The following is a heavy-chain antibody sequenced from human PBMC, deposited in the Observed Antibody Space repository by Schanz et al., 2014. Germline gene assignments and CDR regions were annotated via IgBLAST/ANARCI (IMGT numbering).Heavy chain of an antibody. J-gene: IGHJ4*02. CDR2: ISNDGSIK. V-gene: IGHV3-30-3*01. CDR1: GFTFSSYA. CDR3: AKDPSHGDYDYYFDY. D-gene: IGHD3-22*01. Sequence: QVQLLQFGGGVVQPGRSLRLSCAASGFTFSSYAMHWVRQAPGKGLEWVALISNDGSIKYYADSVEGRFTISRDNSKNTLYLHMNSLRAEDTAVYYCAKDPSHGDYDYYFDYWGQGTLVTVSS.